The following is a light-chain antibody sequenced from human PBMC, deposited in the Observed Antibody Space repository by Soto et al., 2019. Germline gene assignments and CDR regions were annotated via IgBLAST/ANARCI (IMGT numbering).Light chain of an antibody. CDR2: GAS. J-gene: IGKJ1*01. CDR3: QQYHNAGST. Sequence: IVMTQSPATLSVSPGGRASLSCRASQSGSNNLAWYQQKPCQAPRLLIYGASTRAAGIPGRFSGSGSGTEFTLIISRMQSDDFAVYYCQQYHNAGSTFGQGTKVEI. CDR1: QSGSNN. V-gene: IGKV3-15*01.